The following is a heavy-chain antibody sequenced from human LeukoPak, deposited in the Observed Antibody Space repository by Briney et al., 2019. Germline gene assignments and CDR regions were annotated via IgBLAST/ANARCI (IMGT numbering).Heavy chain of an antibody. D-gene: IGHD2-2*01. CDR1: GGTFSSYT. CDR2: IIPILGIA. CDR3: ARGYCSSTSCYYGYYYMDV. J-gene: IGHJ6*03. Sequence: SVKVSCKASGGTFSSYTISWVRQAPGEGLEWMGRIIPILGIANYAQKFQGRVTITADKSTSTAYMELSSLRSEDTAVYYCARGYCSSTSCYYGYYYMDVRGKGTTVTVSS. V-gene: IGHV1-69*02.